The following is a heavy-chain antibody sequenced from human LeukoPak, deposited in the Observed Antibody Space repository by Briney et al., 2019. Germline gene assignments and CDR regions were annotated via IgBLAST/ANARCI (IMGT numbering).Heavy chain of an antibody. CDR2: IYYSGST. J-gene: IGHJ5*02. CDR3: AREIAAAGTPHWFDP. CDR1: GGSISSSSYY. Sequence: SETLSLTCTVSGGSISSSSYYWGWIRQPPGKGLEWIGSIYYSGSTYYNPSLKSRVTISVDTSKNQFSLKLSSVTAADTAVYYCAREIAAAGTPHWFDPWGQGTLVTVSS. D-gene: IGHD6-13*01. V-gene: IGHV4-39*07.